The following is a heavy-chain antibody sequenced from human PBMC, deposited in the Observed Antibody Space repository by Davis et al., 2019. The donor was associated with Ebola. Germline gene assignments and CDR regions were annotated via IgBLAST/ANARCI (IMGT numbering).Heavy chain of an antibody. D-gene: IGHD2-2*01. J-gene: IGHJ4*02. CDR3: ARSCSSTSCEYYFDY. CDR2: ISAYNGNT. Sequence: ASVPVSCKASGYTFTSYGISWVRQAPGQGLEWMGWISAYNGNTNYAQKLQGRVTMTTDTSTSTAYMELRSLRSDDTAVYYCARSCSSTSCEYYFDYWGQGTLVTVSS. V-gene: IGHV1-18*01. CDR1: GYTFTSYG.